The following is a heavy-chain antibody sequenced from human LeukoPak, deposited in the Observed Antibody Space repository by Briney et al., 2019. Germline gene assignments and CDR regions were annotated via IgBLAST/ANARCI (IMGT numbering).Heavy chain of an antibody. CDR1: GYTFTSYG. V-gene: IGHV1-18*01. D-gene: IGHD2-15*01. CDR3: ARSVGYCSGGSCYRYYYYYYMDV. CDR2: ISAYNGNT. J-gene: IGHJ6*03. Sequence: GASVKVSCKASGYTFTSYGISWVRQAPGQGLEWMGWISAYNGNTNYAQKLQGRVTMTTDTSTSTAYMELRSLRSDDTAVYYCARSVGYCSGGSCYRYYYYYYMDVWGKGTTVTVSS.